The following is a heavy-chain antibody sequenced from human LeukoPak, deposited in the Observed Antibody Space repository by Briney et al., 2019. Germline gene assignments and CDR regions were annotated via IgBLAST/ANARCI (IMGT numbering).Heavy chain of an antibody. V-gene: IGHV4-4*02. CDR1: GGSISNTNW. CDR3: SRENGAFSPFGY. CDR2: ISLAGLT. D-gene: IGHD2-8*01. Sequence: SETLSLTCGASGGSISNTNWWSWVRQPPGQGLEWIGEISLAGLTHYNPSLESRVTVSLDKSKNQLSLNLTSVTAADTAVYYCSRENGAFSPFGYWGQGTLVTVLS. J-gene: IGHJ4*02.